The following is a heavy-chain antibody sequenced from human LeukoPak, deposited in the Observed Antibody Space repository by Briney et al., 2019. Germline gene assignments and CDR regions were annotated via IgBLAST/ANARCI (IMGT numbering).Heavy chain of an antibody. J-gene: IGHJ4*02. Sequence: GGSLRLSCAASGFTFSNYSMHWVRQAPGKGLEWAAVKSYDGSNKYYADSVKGRFTISRDNSKNTLYLQMNSLRAEDTAVYYCAYRADYWGQGTLVTVSS. CDR1: GFTFSNYS. CDR2: KSYDGSNK. CDR3: AYRADY. V-gene: IGHV3-30-3*01.